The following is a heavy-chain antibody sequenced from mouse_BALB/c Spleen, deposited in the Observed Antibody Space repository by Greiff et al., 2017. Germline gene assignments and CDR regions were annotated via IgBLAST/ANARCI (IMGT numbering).Heavy chain of an antibody. CDR1: GYTFTSYT. CDR2: INPSSGYT. V-gene: IGHV1-4*01. CDR3: ARREGRRASFDY. D-gene: IGHD2-14*01. Sequence: QVQLKESGAELARPGASVKMSCKASGYTFTSYTMHWVKQRPGQGLEWIGYINPSSGYTNYNQKFKDKATLTADKSSSTAYMQLSSLTSEDSAVYYCARREGRRASFDYWGQGTTLTVSA. J-gene: IGHJ2*01.